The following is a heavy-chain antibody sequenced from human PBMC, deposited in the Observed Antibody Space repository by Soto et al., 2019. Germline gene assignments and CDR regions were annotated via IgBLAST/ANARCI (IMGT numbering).Heavy chain of an antibody. CDR1: GYTLTELS. CDR3: ATETPPPKTTAPNFRYYNNYGMDV. D-gene: IGHD4-17*01. J-gene: IGHJ6*02. V-gene: IGHV1-24*01. Sequence: ASVKVSCKVSGYTLTELSMHWVRQAPGKGLEWMGGFGPEDGETIYAQKFQGRVTMAEDTSTDTAYMELSSLRSEDTAVYCCATETPPPKTTAPNFRYYNNYGMDVWGQGTTVTVSS. CDR2: FGPEDGET.